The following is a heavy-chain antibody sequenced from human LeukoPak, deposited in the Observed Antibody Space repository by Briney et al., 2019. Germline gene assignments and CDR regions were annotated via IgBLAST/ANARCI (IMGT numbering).Heavy chain of an antibody. Sequence: SETLSLTCAVYGGSFSGYYWSWIRQPPGKGLEWIGRIYTSGSTNYNPSLKSRVTMSVDTSKNQFSLKLSSVTAADTAVYYCARDGGMEDYTNNWFDPWGQGTLVTVSS. CDR2: IYTSGST. D-gene: IGHD4-11*01. J-gene: IGHJ5*02. V-gene: IGHV4-4*07. CDR1: GGSFSGYY. CDR3: ARDGGMEDYTNNWFDP.